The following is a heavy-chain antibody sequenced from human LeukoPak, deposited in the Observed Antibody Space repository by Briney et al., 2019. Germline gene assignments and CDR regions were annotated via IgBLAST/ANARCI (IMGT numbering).Heavy chain of an antibody. J-gene: IGHJ5*02. Sequence: SQTLSLTCTVSGGSISSGGYYWSWIRQPPGKGLEWIGYIYYSGSTNYNPSLKSRVTISVDTSKNQFSLKLSSVTAADTAVYYCARQTADQTWFDPWGQGTLVTVSS. CDR2: IYYSGST. D-gene: IGHD2-2*01. V-gene: IGHV4-61*08. CDR3: ARQTADQTWFDP. CDR1: GGSISSGGYY.